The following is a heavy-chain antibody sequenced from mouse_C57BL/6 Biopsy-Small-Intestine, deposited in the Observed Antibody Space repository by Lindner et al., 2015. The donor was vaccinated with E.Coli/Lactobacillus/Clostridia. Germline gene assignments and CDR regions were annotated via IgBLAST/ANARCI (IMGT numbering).Heavy chain of an antibody. V-gene: IGHV1-18*01. CDR3: AREPVSNYDYAMDY. Sequence: SVKIPCKASGYTFTDYNMDWVKQSHGKSLEWIGDINPNNGGTIYNQKFKGKATLTVDKSSSTAYMELRSLTSEDTAVYYCAREPVSNYDYAMDYWGQGTSVTVSS. CDR2: INPNNGGT. D-gene: IGHD2-5*01. CDR1: GYTFTDYN. J-gene: IGHJ4*01.